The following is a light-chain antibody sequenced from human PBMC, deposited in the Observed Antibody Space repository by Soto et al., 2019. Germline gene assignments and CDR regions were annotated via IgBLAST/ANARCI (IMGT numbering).Light chain of an antibody. J-gene: IGLJ1*01. CDR3: SSYTNINTRACV. Sequence: QSVLTQPPSASGSPGHSVTLSCTGTSSDVGGYNYVSWYQQHPGKAPKLIISEVNKRPSGVPDRFSGSKSGNTASLTISGLQAEDEAEYYCSSYTNINTRACVFGTGTKLTVL. CDR1: SSDVGGYNY. CDR2: EVN. V-gene: IGLV2-8*01.